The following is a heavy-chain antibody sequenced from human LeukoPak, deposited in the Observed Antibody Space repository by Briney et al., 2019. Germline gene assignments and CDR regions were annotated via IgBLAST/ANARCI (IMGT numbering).Heavy chain of an antibody. V-gene: IGHV5-51*01. J-gene: IGHJ3*02. CDR1: GYSFSSYW. CDR2: IYPGDSDT. D-gene: IGHD3-22*01. CDR3: ASSYYYDSSGYSPVVDAFDI. Sequence: GESLKISCQGSGYSFSSYWIGWVRQMPGKGLEWMGIIYPGDSDTRYSPSFQGQVTISADKYISTAYLQGSSLKASDTAMYYCASSYYYDSSGYSPVVDAFDIWGQGTMVTVSS.